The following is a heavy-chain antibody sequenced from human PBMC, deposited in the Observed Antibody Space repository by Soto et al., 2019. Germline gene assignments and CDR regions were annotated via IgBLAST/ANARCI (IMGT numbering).Heavy chain of an antibody. CDR1: GFTFSSYA. Sequence: QVQLVESGGGVVQPGRSLRLSCAASGFTFSSYAMHWVRQAPGKGLEWVAVISYDGSNKYYADSVKGRFTISRDNSKNTLYLQMNSLRAEDTAVYYCARGGETADLAVAGADAFDIWGQGTMVTVSS. J-gene: IGHJ3*02. V-gene: IGHV3-30-3*01. CDR2: ISYDGSNK. CDR3: ARGGETADLAVAGADAFDI. D-gene: IGHD6-19*01.